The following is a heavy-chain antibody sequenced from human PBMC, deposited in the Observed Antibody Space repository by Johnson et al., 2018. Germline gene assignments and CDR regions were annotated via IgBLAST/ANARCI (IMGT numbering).Heavy chain of an antibody. V-gene: IGHV3-33*01. Sequence: QVQLVESGGGVVQPGRSLRLSCAASGFTFSNYGMHWVRQAPGKGLEWVAVVWSGGINKYYADSVKGRFTNTRDNFKNTVDLEMDSLRAEYSALYYCAREFEEGGGSYLDSWGQGTLVTVSS. J-gene: IGHJ4*02. CDR1: GFTFSNYG. CDR3: AREFEEGGGSYLDS. CDR2: VWSGGINK. D-gene: IGHD3-10*01.